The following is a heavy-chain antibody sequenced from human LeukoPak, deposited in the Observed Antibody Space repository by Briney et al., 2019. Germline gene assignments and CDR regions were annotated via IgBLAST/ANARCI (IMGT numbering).Heavy chain of an antibody. CDR2: LIGSSGST. Sequence: GGSLRLSCAASGFTSTNYAMNWVRQAPGKGLEWVSVLIGSSGSTDYADSVKGRLTISRDNYKNTVFLQMNSLRDEDTAIYYCAKGAYDYIEIGYFDSWGQGTLVTVSS. CDR1: GFTSTNYA. J-gene: IGHJ4*02. D-gene: IGHD5-12*01. CDR3: AKGAYDYIEIGYFDS. V-gene: IGHV3-23*01.